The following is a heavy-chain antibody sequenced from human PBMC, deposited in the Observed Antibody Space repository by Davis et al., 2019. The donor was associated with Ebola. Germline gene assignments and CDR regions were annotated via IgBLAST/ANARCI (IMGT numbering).Heavy chain of an antibody. J-gene: IGHJ4*02. V-gene: IGHV1-18*04. Sequence: AASVKVSCKASGYTFTSYGISWVRQAPGQGLEWMGWIVSTSGDTNYAQNYQGRVAMTIEASTSTAYMELRSLTSDDTAVYYCAIVGATTPQFDYWGQGTLVTVSS. CDR3: AIVGATTPQFDY. D-gene: IGHD1-26*01. CDR2: IVSTSGDT. CDR1: GYTFTSYG.